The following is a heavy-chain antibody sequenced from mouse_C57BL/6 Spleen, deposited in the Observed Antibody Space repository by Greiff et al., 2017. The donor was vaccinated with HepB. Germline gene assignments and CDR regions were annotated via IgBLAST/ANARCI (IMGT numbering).Heavy chain of an antibody. D-gene: IGHD3-2*02. V-gene: IGHV5-9-1*02. CDR2: ISSGGDYI. CDR1: GFTFSSYA. Sequence: EVKLVESGEGLVKPGGSLKLSCAASGFTFSSYAMSWVRQTPEKRLEWVAYISSGGDYIYYADTVKGRFTISRDNARNTLYLQMSSLKSEDTAMYYCTRDKAAQAPLDYWGQGTTLTVSS. CDR3: TRDKAAQAPLDY. J-gene: IGHJ2*01.